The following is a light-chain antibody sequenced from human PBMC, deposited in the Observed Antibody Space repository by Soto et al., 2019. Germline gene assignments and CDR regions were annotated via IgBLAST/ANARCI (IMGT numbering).Light chain of an antibody. CDR3: QHYDSLPIT. J-gene: IGKJ5*01. CDR1: QSISTF. CDR2: DAS. Sequence: EIVLTQSPATLSLSPGERATLSCRASQSISTFLVWYQQRPGQAPRLLISDASNRATGIPGRFSGSGSGTDFTLTISRLEPEDFAVFYCQHYDSLPITFGQGTRLEIK. V-gene: IGKV3-11*01.